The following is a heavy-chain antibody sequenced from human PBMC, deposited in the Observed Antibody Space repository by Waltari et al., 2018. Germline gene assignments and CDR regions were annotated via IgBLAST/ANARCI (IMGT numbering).Heavy chain of an antibody. J-gene: IGHJ6*02. D-gene: IGHD2-2*01. V-gene: IGHV1-69*01. CDR3: TTSSYCGTTTCYQYYGMDV. Sequence: QVRLVQSGAEVKKPGSSVKVSCTAVGGSFSSYSINWVRQAPGQGLEWMGGIIPVFGTANYAQKFQDRLAITADESTSTAYMELSSLRSEDTAAYYCTTSSYCGTTTCYQYYGMDVWGQGTTVTVSS. CDR2: IIPVFGTA. CDR1: GGSFSSYS.